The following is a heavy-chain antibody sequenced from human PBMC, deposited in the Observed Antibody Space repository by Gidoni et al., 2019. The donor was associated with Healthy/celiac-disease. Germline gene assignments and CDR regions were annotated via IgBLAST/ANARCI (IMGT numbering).Heavy chain of an antibody. V-gene: IGHV4-39*07. CDR3: ARVGPVTNDY. J-gene: IGHJ4*02. CDR2: IYYSGST. D-gene: IGHD4-17*01. CDR1: GGSISSSSYY. Sequence: QLQLQESGPRLVKPSETLSLTCTVSGGSISSSSYYWGWIRQPPGKGLEWIGSIYYSGSTYYNPSLKSRVTISVDTSKNQFSLKLSSVTAADTAVYYCARVGPVTNDYWGQGTLVTVSS.